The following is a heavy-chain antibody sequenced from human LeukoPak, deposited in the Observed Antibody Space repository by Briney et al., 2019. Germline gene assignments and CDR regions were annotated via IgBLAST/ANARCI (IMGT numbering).Heavy chain of an antibody. CDR3: AKGTSSGWYVEGDY. D-gene: IGHD6-19*01. J-gene: IGHJ4*02. V-gene: IGHV3-23*01. Sequence: GGSLRLSCAASGFTFSSYAMSWVRQAPGKGLEWVSAISGSGGSTYYADSVKGRFTISRDNSKNTLYLQMNSLRAEDTAVYYCAKGTSSGWYVEGDYWGQGTLVSVSS. CDR1: GFTFSSYA. CDR2: ISGSGGST.